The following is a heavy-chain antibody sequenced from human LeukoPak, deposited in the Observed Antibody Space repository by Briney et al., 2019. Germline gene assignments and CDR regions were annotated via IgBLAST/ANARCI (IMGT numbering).Heavy chain of an antibody. D-gene: IGHD5-12*01. CDR1: GGSISSSSYY. J-gene: IGHJ4*02. CDR2: IYYSGST. V-gene: IGHV4-39*01. Sequence: PSETLSLTCTVSGGSISSSSYYWGWIRQPPGTGLEWIGSIYYSGSTYYNPSLKSRVTISVDTSKNQFSLKLSSVTAADTAVYYCARTGIVATINYWGQGTLVTVSS. CDR3: ARTGIVATINY.